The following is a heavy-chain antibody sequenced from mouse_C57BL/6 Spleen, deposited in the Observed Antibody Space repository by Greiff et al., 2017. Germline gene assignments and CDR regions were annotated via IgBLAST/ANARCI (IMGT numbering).Heavy chain of an antibody. CDR2: ISYDGSN. CDR1: GYSITSGYY. Sequence: EVKVEESGPGLVKPSQSLSLTCSVTGYSITSGYYWNWIRQFPGNKLEWMGYISYDGSNNYNPSLKNRISITRDTSKNQFFLKLNSVTTEDTATYYCASLNYYGSSYVDYWGQGTTLTVSS. J-gene: IGHJ2*01. CDR3: ASLNYYGSSYVDY. D-gene: IGHD1-1*01. V-gene: IGHV3-6*01.